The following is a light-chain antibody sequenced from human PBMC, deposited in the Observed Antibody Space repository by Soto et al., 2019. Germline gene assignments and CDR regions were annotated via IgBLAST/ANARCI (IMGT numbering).Light chain of an antibody. CDR2: YDS. CDR1: DIGSES. V-gene: IGLV3-21*04. CDR3: QVWDSTSDHVV. J-gene: IGLJ2*01. Sequence: VLTQPPSVSVAPGKTARITCGGNDIGSESVHWYQQKPGQAPVLVIYYDSDRPSGIPERFSGSNSGNTATLTISRVEAGDEADYYCQVWDSTSDHVVFGGGTKVTVL.